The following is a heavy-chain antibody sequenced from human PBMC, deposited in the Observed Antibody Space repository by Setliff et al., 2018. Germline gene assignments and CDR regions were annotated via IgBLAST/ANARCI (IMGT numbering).Heavy chain of an antibody. V-gene: IGHV1-3*01. CDR3: ARDKGYDSSGYYFYYYYYMDV. CDR1: GYTFTDYD. J-gene: IGHJ6*03. D-gene: IGHD3-22*01. CDR2: INPGNGNT. Sequence: ASVKVSCKASGYTFTDYDMHWVRQAPGQRLEWMGWINPGNGNTKYSQKFQGRVTITRDTSAGTAYRELCSLISEDTAVYYCARDKGYDSSGYYFYYYYYMDVWGKGTTVTVSS.